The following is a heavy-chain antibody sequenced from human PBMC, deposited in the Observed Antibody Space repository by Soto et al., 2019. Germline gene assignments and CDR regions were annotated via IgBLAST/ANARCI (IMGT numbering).Heavy chain of an antibody. V-gene: IGHV4-34*01. CDR2: INHSGST. J-gene: IGHJ4*02. Sequence: PSETLSLTCAVYGGSFSGYYWSWIRQPPGKGLEWIGEINHSGSTNYNPSLKSRVTISVDTSKNQFSLKLSSVTAADTAVYYCAREGGYYDSSGYYCLFDYWGQGTLVTVSS. D-gene: IGHD3-22*01. CDR1: GGSFSGYY. CDR3: AREGGYYDSSGYYCLFDY.